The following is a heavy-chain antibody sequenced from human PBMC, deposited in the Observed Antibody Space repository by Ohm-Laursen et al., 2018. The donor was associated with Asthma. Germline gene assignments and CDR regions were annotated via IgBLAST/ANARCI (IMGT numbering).Heavy chain of an antibody. Sequence: SLRLSCTASGFTFSSYAMHWVRQAPGKGLEWVAVISYDGSNKYYADSVKGRFTISRDNSKSTLYLQMNSLRAEDTAVYYCARDKSPLSSGWYYFDYWGQETLVTVSS. CDR3: ARDKSPLSSGWYYFDY. CDR2: ISYDGSNK. V-gene: IGHV3-30-3*01. J-gene: IGHJ4*02. CDR1: GFTFSSYA. D-gene: IGHD6-19*01.